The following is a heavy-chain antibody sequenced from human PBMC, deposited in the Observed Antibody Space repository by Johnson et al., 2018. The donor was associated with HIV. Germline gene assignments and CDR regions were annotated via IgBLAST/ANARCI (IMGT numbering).Heavy chain of an antibody. V-gene: IGHV3-43D*03. Sequence: EVQLVESGGVGVQPGGSLRLSCAASGFIFNDYAMHWVRQVPGKGLEWVSLISWDGGNTYYADSVKGRFIISRDNSKDSLYLQMNSLRAEDTALYYCAKDSDTYYYGSGDAFDVWGQGTMVTVSS. D-gene: IGHD3-10*01. J-gene: IGHJ3*01. CDR3: AKDSDTYYYGSGDAFDV. CDR2: ISWDGGNT. CDR1: GFIFNDYA.